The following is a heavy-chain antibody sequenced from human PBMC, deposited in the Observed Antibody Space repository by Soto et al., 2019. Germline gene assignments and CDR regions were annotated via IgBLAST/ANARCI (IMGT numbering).Heavy chain of an antibody. D-gene: IGHD6-13*01. V-gene: IGHV3-72*01. CDR3: ARAKGSSWYDY. J-gene: IGHJ4*02. Sequence: EVQLVESGGGLVQPGGSLRLSCAATGFTFSDHYMDWVRQAPGKGLEWVGRTRNKANSYTTEYAASVKGRFTISRDDSKNSLYLPMNSLKTEDTAVYYCARAKGSSWYDYWGQGTLVTVSS. CDR2: TRNKANSYTT. CDR1: GFTFSDHY.